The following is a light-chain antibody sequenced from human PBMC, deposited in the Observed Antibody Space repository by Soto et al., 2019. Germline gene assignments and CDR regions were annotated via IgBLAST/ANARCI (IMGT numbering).Light chain of an antibody. CDR3: QQYMSSVT. Sequence: EIVLTQSPGSLSLSPGERATLSCRASQSVDSTFFAWYQKKPGQAPRLLIYGASKRATGVPDRFSGSGSGTAFTLTISRLEPEEFAVYYCQQYMSSVTFGQGTKVEI. CDR1: QSVDSTF. CDR2: GAS. J-gene: IGKJ1*01. V-gene: IGKV3-20*01.